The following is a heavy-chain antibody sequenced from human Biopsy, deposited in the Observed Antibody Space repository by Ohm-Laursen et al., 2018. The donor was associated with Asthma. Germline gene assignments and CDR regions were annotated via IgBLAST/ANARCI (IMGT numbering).Heavy chain of an antibody. CDR2: IYYSGRT. CDR1: GDAMSTSGSY. J-gene: IGHJ2*01. D-gene: IGHD6-6*01. CDR3: ARAVSSSSYWYFDL. Sequence: SDTLSLTCIVSGDAMSTSGSYWGWIRQSPGKGLEWIGSIYYSGRTYYNPSLECRVPISANTSKNHFSLKVTSVTAADTAVYYCARAVSSSSYWYFDLWGRGDLVTVSS. V-gene: IGHV4-39*02.